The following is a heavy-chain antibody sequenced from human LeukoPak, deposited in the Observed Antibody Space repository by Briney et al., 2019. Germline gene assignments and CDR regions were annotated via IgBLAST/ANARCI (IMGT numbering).Heavy chain of an antibody. D-gene: IGHD4-23*01. CDR3: ARDPRNYGGNPFDY. Sequence: PGGSLSLSCAASGFTFSSYWMHWVRQAPGKGLVWVSRINSDGSSTSYADSVKGRFTISRDNAKNTLYLQMNSLRAEDTAVYYCARDPRNYGGNPFDYWGQGTLVTVSS. J-gene: IGHJ4*02. V-gene: IGHV3-74*01. CDR1: GFTFSSYW. CDR2: INSDGSST.